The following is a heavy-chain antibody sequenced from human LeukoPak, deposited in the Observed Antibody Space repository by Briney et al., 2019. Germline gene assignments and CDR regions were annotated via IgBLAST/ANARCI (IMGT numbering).Heavy chain of an antibody. CDR3: ARDRKGRAGTFDY. J-gene: IGHJ4*02. V-gene: IGHV3-30-3*01. Sequence: GGSLRLSCAASGFTFSSYAMHWVRQAPGKGLEWVAVISYDGSNKYYADSVKGRFTISRDNSKNTLYLQTNSLRAEDTAVYYCARDRKGRAGTFDYWGQGTLVTVSS. CDR1: GFTFSSYA. CDR2: ISYDGSNK. D-gene: IGHD1-7*01.